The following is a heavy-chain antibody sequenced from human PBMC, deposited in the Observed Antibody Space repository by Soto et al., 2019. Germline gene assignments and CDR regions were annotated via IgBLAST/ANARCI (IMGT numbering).Heavy chain of an antibody. CDR2: NYYSGIT. Sequence: QVQLQESGPGLVKPSQTLSLTCTVSGGSISSGGYYWTWIRQHPGQGLEWIGYNYYSGITYYNPSLKSRVTISLDTSKNQFSLKLRAVTAADTAVYYCARGSSIAGLYYGMDVWGQGTTVTVSS. J-gene: IGHJ6*02. D-gene: IGHD6-6*01. V-gene: IGHV4-31*03. CDR1: GGSISSGGYY. CDR3: ARGSSIAGLYYGMDV.